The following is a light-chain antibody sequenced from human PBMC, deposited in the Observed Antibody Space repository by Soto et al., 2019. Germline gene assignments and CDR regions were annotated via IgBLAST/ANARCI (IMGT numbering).Light chain of an antibody. CDR1: QSVSSNY. CDR2: GAS. V-gene: IGKV3-20*01. CDR3: QQYGSSPWT. J-gene: IGKJ1*01. Sequence: IVLTQSPGTLSLSPGDRATLSCRASQSVSSNYLAWYQQKPGQTPRLLIYGASSRATGIPDRFSGSGSGTDFTLTISRLEPEDFAVFYCQQYGSSPWTFGQGTKVQIK.